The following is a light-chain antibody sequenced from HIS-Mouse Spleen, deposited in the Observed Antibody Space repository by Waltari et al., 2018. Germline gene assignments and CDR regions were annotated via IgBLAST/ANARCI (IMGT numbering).Light chain of an antibody. CDR2: AAS. CDR1: QSISSY. J-gene: IGKJ4*01. V-gene: IGKV1-39*01. Sequence: DIQMTQSPSSLSASVGDRVTITCRASQSISSYLNLYQQKPGKAPKLLIYAASSLQSGVPSRFSGSGSGTDFTLTISSLQPEDFATYYCQKSYSTPLTFGGGTKVEIK. CDR3: QKSYSTPLT.